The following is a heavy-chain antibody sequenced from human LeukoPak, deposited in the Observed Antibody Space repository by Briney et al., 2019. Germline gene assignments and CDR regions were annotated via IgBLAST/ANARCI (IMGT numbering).Heavy chain of an antibody. CDR2: IYYSGST. Sequence: SETLSLTCTVSGGSISSYYWSWIRQPPGKGLEWIRYIYYSGSTNYSPSLKSRVTISVDTSKNQFSLKLSSVTAADTAVYYCARGDTENEKGPNFDYWGQGTLVTVSS. CDR1: GGSISSYY. V-gene: IGHV4-59*08. CDR3: ARGDTENEKGPNFDY. J-gene: IGHJ4*02. D-gene: IGHD5-18*01.